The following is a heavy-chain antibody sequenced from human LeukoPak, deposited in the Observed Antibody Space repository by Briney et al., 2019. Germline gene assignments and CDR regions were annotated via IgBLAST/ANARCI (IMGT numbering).Heavy chain of an antibody. Sequence: GGSLRLSCAASGFTFSSYSMNWVRQTPEKGLEWLSYISSSSGTIYYADSMKGRFTISRDNAKNSLSLQMNSLRDEDTALYYCARDQDWAFDSWGQGTLVTVSS. CDR3: ARDQDWAFDS. J-gene: IGHJ4*02. CDR1: GFTFSSYS. CDR2: ISSSSGTI. V-gene: IGHV3-48*02. D-gene: IGHD3-9*01.